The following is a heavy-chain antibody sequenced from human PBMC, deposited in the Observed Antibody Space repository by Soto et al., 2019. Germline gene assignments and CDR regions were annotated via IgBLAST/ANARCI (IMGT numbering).Heavy chain of an antibody. CDR3: ARAGRSSWYYFDY. D-gene: IGHD6-13*01. V-gene: IGHV4-30-2*01. CDR2: IYHSGST. CDR1: GGSISSGGYS. J-gene: IGHJ4*02. Sequence: SETLSLTCAVSGGSISSGGYSWSWIRQPPGKGLEWIGYIYHSGSTYYNPSLKSRVTISVDRSKNQFSLKLSSVTAADTALYYCARAGRSSWYYFDYWGQGTLVTVSS.